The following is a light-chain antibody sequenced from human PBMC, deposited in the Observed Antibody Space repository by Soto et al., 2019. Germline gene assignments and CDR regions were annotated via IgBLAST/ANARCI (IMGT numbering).Light chain of an antibody. CDR1: QSVSSSY. J-gene: IGKJ4*01. CDR2: GAS. CDR3: QQYCSSPLT. V-gene: IGKV3-20*01. Sequence: ELVLTQSPGTLSLSPGERATLSCRASQSVSSSYLAWYQQKPGQAPRLLIYGASSRATGIPDRFSGSGSGTDFTVTSSTLETDDVAVYYCQQYCSSPLTFGGGTKVEIK.